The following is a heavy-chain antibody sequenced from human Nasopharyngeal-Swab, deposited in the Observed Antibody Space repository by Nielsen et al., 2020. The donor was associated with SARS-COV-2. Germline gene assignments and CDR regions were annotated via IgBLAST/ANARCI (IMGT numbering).Heavy chain of an antibody. Sequence: GESLKISCAASGFTFSSYWMSWVRQAPGKGLEWVANIKQDGSEKYYVDSVKGRFTISRDNAKNSLYLQMNSLRAEDTAVYYCARDAILEGWYPAYFDYWGQGTLVTVSP. D-gene: IGHD6-19*01. CDR3: ARDAILEGWYPAYFDY. J-gene: IGHJ4*02. CDR2: IKQDGSEK. CDR1: GFTFSSYW. V-gene: IGHV3-7*03.